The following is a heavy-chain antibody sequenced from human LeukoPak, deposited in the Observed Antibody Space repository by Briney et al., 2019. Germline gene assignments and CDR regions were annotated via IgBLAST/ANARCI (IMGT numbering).Heavy chain of an antibody. D-gene: IGHD6-19*01. J-gene: IGHJ4*02. CDR3: ARVDTGAVAGPFDY. CDR2: MNPNSGNT. V-gene: IGHV1-8*02. CDR1: GYTFTSYD. Sequence: ASVKVSCKASGYTFTSYDINWVRQATGQGLEWMGWMNPNSGNTGYAQKFQGRVTMTTDTSTSTAYMELRSLRSDDTAVYYCARVDTGAVAGPFDYWGQGTLVTVSS.